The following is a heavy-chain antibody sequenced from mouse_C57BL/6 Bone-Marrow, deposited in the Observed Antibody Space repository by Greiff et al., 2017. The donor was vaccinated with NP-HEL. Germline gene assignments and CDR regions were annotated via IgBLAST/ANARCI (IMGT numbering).Heavy chain of an antibody. D-gene: IGHD1-1*01. Sequence: VQLQQSGAELARPGASVKLSCKASGYTFTSYGISWAKQRTGQGLEWIGEIYPRSGNTYYNEKFKGKATLTADKSSSTAYMELRSLTSEDSAVYFCARGYYGSSYRFAYWGQGTLVTVSA. CDR2: IYPRSGNT. J-gene: IGHJ3*01. CDR1: GYTFTSYG. V-gene: IGHV1-81*01. CDR3: ARGYYGSSYRFAY.